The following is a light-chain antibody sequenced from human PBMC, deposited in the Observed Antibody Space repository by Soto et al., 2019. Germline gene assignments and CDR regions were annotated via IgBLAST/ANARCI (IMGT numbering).Light chain of an antibody. V-gene: IGKV3-20*01. CDR2: GAS. CDR1: QSVSSSY. Sequence: EIVLTQSPGTLSLSPGERATLSCRASQSVSSSYLAWYQQKPGQAPRLLIYGASSRATGIPDRFSGSGSGTDFTLTISRLEPEDCAVSYCQQYGSSPPTFGQGTKVEIK. CDR3: QQYGSSPPT. J-gene: IGKJ1*01.